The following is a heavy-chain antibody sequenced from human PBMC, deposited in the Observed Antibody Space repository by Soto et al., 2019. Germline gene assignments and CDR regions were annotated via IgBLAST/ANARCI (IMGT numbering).Heavy chain of an antibody. CDR2: ISYDGSNK. D-gene: IGHD6-13*01. CDR3: ARDWLIAAAGTDYYYGMDV. CDR1: GFTFSSYA. Sequence: GGSLRLSCAASGFTFSSYAMHWVRQAPGKGLEWVAVISYDGSNKYYADSVKGRFTISRDNSKNTLYLQMNSLRAEDTAVEYCARDWLIAAAGTDYYYGMDVWGQGTTVTVSS. J-gene: IGHJ6*02. V-gene: IGHV3-30-3*01.